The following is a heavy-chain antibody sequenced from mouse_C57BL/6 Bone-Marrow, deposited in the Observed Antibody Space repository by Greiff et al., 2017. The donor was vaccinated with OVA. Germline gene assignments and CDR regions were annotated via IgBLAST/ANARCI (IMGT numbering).Heavy chain of an antibody. CDR3: ARDLGYYDLFAY. CDR1: GFTFSSYA. Sequence: DVMLVESGGGLVKPGGSLKLSCAASGFTFSSYAMSWVRQTPEKRLEWVATISDGGSYTYYPDNVKGRFTISRDNAKNNLYLQMSHLKSEDTAMYYCARDLGYYDLFAYWGQGTLVTVSA. J-gene: IGHJ3*01. D-gene: IGHD2-4*01. V-gene: IGHV5-4*01. CDR2: ISDGGSYT.